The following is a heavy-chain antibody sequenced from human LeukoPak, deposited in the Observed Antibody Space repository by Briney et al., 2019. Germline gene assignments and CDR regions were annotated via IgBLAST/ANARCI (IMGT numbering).Heavy chain of an antibody. Sequence: PSETLSLTCTVSGGSTSSYYWSWIRQPPGKGLEWFGYIYYSGSTNYNPSLKSRVTISVDTSKNQFSLKLSSVTAADTAVYYCARVWQATVTASDAFDIWGQGTMVTVSS. CDR3: ARVWQATVTASDAFDI. CDR1: GGSTSSYY. J-gene: IGHJ3*02. D-gene: IGHD4-17*01. CDR2: IYYSGST. V-gene: IGHV4-59*01.